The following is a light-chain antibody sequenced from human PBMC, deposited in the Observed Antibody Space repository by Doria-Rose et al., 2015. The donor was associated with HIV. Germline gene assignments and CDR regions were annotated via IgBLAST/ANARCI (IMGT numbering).Light chain of an antibody. V-gene: IGKV3-20*01. Sequence: TQSPGTLSLSPGERATLSCRASQRVKSSYLAWYQQKLGQAPRLIIYDASTSATGIPDRFSGSGSGTDFTLTISRLEPEDVAVYYCQQYGTSRGTFGQGTRLEIK. CDR1: QRVKSSY. CDR3: QQYGTSRGT. CDR2: DAS. J-gene: IGKJ5*01.